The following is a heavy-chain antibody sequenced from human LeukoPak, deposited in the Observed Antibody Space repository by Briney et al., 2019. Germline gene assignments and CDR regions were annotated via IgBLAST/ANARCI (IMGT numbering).Heavy chain of an antibody. Sequence: GGSLRLSRAASGFTFNIRWMHWVRQAPGKGLVWVSRINSDGSSTNYADSVKGRFTISRDNAKNMVYLQMNSLRAEDTAVYYCTPDRSYAMEVWGQGATVAVS. CDR2: INSDGSST. CDR1: GFTFNIRW. V-gene: IGHV3-74*01. J-gene: IGHJ6*02. CDR3: TPDRSYAMEV.